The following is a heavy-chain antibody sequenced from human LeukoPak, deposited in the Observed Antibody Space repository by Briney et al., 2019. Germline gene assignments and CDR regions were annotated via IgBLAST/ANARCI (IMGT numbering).Heavy chain of an antibody. Sequence: EASVKVSCKASGGTFSSYAISWVRQAPGQGLEWMGRIIPILGIANYAQKFQGRVTITRNTSISTAYMELSSLRSEDTAVYYCARRPPGEPGADYWGQGTLVTVSS. CDR1: GGTFSSYA. V-gene: IGHV1-69*04. CDR3: ARRPPGEPGADY. D-gene: IGHD7-27*01. J-gene: IGHJ4*02. CDR2: IIPILGIA.